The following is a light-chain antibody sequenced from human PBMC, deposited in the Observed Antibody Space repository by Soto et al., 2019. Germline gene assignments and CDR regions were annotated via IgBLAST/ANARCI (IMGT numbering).Light chain of an antibody. Sequence: ETVMTQSSATLSVSPGESATVSCRASQSVSTNLAWYQQKPGQAPRLLIYGASTRVTGMPGRFSGSGSGTEFTLTISSLQSEDSAVYYCQQYKNWPRTFGQGTKVEIK. CDR2: GAS. J-gene: IGKJ1*01. V-gene: IGKV3-15*01. CDR1: QSVSTN. CDR3: QQYKNWPRT.